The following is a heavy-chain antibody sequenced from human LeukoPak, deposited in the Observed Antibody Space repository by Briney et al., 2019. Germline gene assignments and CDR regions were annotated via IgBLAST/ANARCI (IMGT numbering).Heavy chain of an antibody. J-gene: IGHJ6*02. CDR3: AGGRIQLWLHFYGMDV. Sequence: SETLSLTCAVSGGSISSSNWWSWVHQPPGKGLEWIGEIYHSGSTNYNPSLKSRVTISVDKSKNQFSLKLSSVTAADTAVYYCAGGRIQLWLHFYGMDVWGQGTTVTVSS. V-gene: IGHV4-4*02. D-gene: IGHD5-18*01. CDR1: GGSISSSNW. CDR2: IYHSGST.